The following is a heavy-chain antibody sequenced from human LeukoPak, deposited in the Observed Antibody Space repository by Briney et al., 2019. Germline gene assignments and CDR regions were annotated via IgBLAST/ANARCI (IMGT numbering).Heavy chain of an antibody. Sequence: GGSLRLSCAVSGVTLSNYGMSWVRQAPGKGLEWVAGISGSGGSTNYADSVKGRFTISRDNPKNTLYLQMNSLRAEDTAMYFCAKRGVVIRVILVGFHKEAYYFDSRGQGALVTVSS. D-gene: IGHD3-22*01. CDR2: ISGSGGST. CDR1: GVTLSNYG. CDR3: AKRGVVIRVILVGFHKEAYYFDS. V-gene: IGHV3-23*01. J-gene: IGHJ4*02.